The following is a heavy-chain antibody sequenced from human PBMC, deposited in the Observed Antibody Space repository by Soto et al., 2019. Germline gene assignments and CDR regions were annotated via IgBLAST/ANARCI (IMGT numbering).Heavy chain of an antibody. CDR2: ISPFLGVT. Sequence: QVPLVQSGAEVKKPGSSVKVSCKSSGGTYSPYPINWVRQAPGQGLEWMGRISPFLGVTNYGLKFQDRVTITADKATNTAYRERRGLRCEDTAVYYWPRDWESAVSTWALWGLGGRGTLFTAPS. CDR1: GGTYSPYP. J-gene: IGHJ4*02. CDR3: PRDWESAVSTWALWGL. V-gene: IGHV1-69*04. D-gene: IGHD1-26*01.